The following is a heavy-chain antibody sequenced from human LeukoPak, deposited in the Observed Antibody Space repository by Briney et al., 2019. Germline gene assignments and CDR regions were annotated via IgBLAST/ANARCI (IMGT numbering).Heavy chain of an antibody. CDR1: GFTFSSYA. D-gene: IGHD6-13*01. CDR2: ISGSGGST. Sequence: PGGSLRLSCAASGFTFSSYAMSWVRQAPGEGLEWVSAISGSGGSTYYADSVKGRFTISRDNSKNTLYLQMNSLRAEDTAVYYCAKARIAARFGADYWGQGTLVTVSS. CDR3: AKARIAARFGADY. J-gene: IGHJ4*02. V-gene: IGHV3-23*01.